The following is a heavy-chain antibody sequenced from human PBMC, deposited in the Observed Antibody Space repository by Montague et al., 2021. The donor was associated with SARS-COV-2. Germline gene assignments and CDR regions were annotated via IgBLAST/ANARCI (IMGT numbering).Heavy chain of an antibody. D-gene: IGHD6-19*01. CDR1: GFSLNTSGIC. CDR2: XDCDDDK. CDR3: ARTYAPSAVAVDY. J-gene: IGHJ4*02. Sequence: PALVKPTQTLTLICTFSGFSLNTSGICVSWIRQPPGKALEWLARXDCDDDKYYSTSLKTRLTISKDTSKNQVVLTMTNMDPVDTATYYCARTYAPSAVAVDYWGQGTLVTVSS. V-gene: IGHV2-70*11.